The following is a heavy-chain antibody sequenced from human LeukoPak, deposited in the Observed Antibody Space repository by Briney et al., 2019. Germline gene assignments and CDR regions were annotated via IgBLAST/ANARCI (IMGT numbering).Heavy chain of an antibody. CDR2: ISAYNGNT. J-gene: IGHJ4*02. Sequence: ASVKVSCKASGYTFTSYGISWVRQAPGQGLEWMRWISAYNGNTNYAQKLQGRVTMTTDTSTSTAYMELRSLRSDDTAVYYCARELWFGELLWRPPGYWGQGTLVTVSS. CDR1: GYTFTSYG. V-gene: IGHV1-18*01. CDR3: ARELWFGELLWRPPGY. D-gene: IGHD3-10*01.